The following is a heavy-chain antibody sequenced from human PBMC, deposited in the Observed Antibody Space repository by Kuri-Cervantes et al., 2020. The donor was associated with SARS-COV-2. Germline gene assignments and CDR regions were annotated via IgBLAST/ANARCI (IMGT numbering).Heavy chain of an antibody. Sequence: GGSLRLSSAASGFTFSSYSMNWVRQAPGKGLEWVSSISSSSSYIYYADSVKGRFTISRDNAKNSLYLQMNSLRAEDTAVYYCARDLGTIQGRDHWGQGTLVTVSS. V-gene: IGHV3-21*01. CDR3: ARDLGTIQGRDH. D-gene: IGHD1-1*01. CDR2: ISSSSSYI. CDR1: GFTFSSYS. J-gene: IGHJ4*02.